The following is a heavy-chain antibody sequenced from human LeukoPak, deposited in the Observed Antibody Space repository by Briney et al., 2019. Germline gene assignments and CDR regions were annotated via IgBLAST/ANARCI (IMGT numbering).Heavy chain of an antibody. CDR2: ISVSGIT. Sequence: GGSVRLSCVASGLTFSSNSMSWVRQPPGMGLAWVSGISVSGITVYADSVKGRLTISRDNSKNTLYLQMNNLRAEDTALYYCAKGFSVRGRFDPWGRGTQVTVSS. D-gene: IGHD2-15*01. V-gene: IGHV3-23*01. CDR1: GLTFSSNS. J-gene: IGHJ5*02. CDR3: AKGFSVRGRFDP.